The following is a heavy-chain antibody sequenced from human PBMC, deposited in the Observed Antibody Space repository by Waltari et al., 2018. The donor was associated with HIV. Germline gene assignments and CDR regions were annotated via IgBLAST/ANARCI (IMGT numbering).Heavy chain of an antibody. Sequence: EVQLVESGGGLVQPGGSLRLSCAASGFTFSSYWMSWVCQAPGKGLEWVANRTQDGVGKYYVDSVDVRFTISRDNAENSLYLQMDSLRAEDTAVYYCARGGFYGSGSKVNWGQGTLVTVSS. CDR3: ARGGFYGSGSKVN. D-gene: IGHD3-10*01. CDR1: GFTFSSYW. CDR2: RTQDGVGK. J-gene: IGHJ4*02. V-gene: IGHV3-7*04.